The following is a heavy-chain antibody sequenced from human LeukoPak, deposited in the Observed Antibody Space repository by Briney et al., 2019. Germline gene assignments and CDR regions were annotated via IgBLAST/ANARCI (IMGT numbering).Heavy chain of an antibody. J-gene: IGHJ5*02. CDR1: GGTFRSYA. D-gene: IGHD5-18*01. CDR3: ARGRVSGTTLVTWFDT. V-gene: IGHV1-69*05. CDR2: VISIAPTA. Sequence: RASVTVSCKASGGTFRSYAISWVRQAPGQGLEWLGGVISIAPTANYAQKFQDRVTMNMDEYTTTAFMELRSLRSDDTAVYYCARGRVSGTTLVTWFDTWGQGTLVTVSS.